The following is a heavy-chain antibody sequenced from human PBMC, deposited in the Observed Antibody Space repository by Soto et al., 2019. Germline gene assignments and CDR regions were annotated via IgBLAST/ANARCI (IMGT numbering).Heavy chain of an antibody. V-gene: IGHV3-13*01. CDR3: ARGGSPTENAFDI. Sequence: GGSLRLSCAASGFTFSSYAMSWVRQAPGKGLEWVSAIGTAGDTYYPGSVKGRFTISRENAKNSLYHQMNSLRAEDTAVYYCARGGSPTENAFDIWGQGTMVTVSS. D-gene: IGHD3-16*01. CDR1: GFTFSSYA. CDR2: IGTAGDT. J-gene: IGHJ3*02.